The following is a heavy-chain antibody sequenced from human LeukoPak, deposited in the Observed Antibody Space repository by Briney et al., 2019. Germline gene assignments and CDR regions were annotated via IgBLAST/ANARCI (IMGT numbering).Heavy chain of an antibody. CDR1: GFTVSSNY. D-gene: IGHD1-26*01. J-gene: IGHJ4*02. CDR2: IYSGGST. Sequence: GGSLRLSCAASGFTVSSNYMSWVRQAPGKGLEWVSVIYSGGSTYYADSVKGRFTISRDNSKNTLYLQMNSLRAEDTAVYYCARGVREHPSVGAIDYWGQGTLVTVSS. CDR3: ARGVREHPSVGAIDY. V-gene: IGHV3-53*01.